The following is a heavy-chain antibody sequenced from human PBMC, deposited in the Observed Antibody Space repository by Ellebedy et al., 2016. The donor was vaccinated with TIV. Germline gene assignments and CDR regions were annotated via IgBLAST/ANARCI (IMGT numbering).Heavy chain of an antibody. J-gene: IGHJ6*02. CDR2: ISAYNGNT. CDR1: GYTFTGYY. Sequence: AASVKVSCKASGYTFTGYYMHWVRQAPGQGLEWMGWISAYNGNTNYAQKLQGRVTMTTDTSTSTAYMELRSLRSDDTAVYYCARKGYVMDVWGQGTTVTVSS. V-gene: IGHV1-18*04. CDR3: ARKGYVMDV.